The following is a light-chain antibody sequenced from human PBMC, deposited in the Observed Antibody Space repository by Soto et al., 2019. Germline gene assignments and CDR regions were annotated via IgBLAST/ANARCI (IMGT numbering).Light chain of an antibody. CDR1: SSDVGAYDL. Sequence: QSALTQPASVSGSPGQSITVSCIGTSSDVGAYDLVSWYQQHPGSAPRLIIYENIRRPSGIPSRFSGSKSGNTASLTISGLRAEDEANYHCCSYAGNRIFIFGGGTKLTVL. CDR3: CSYAGNRIFI. J-gene: IGLJ2*01. V-gene: IGLV2-23*01. CDR2: ENI.